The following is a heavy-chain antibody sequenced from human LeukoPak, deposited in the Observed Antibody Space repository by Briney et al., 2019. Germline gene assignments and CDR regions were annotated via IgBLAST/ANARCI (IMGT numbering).Heavy chain of an antibody. CDR2: IYPKTGGT. J-gene: IGHJ5*02. CDR3: ARPCDQVGFVP. CDR1: GYTFTGYY. Sequence: ASVKFSCKASGYTFTGYYLHWVRQAPGQGLEWMGWIYPKTGGTSSAQQFQGRVTMTRDTSISTAYMELIGLRSGDTAVYSCARPCDQVGFVPWGQGTMVSVSS. V-gene: IGHV1-2*02.